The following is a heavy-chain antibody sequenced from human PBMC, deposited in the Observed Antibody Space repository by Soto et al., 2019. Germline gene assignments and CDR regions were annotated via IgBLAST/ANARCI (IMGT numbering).Heavy chain of an antibody. CDR1: WCTFGSYA. CDR3: AKVTPPRAYCSGGSCYLGWFDP. V-gene: IGHV3-23*01. D-gene: IGHD2-15*01. Sequence: PGGPLRLPWSASWCTFGSYAVRWVSQAPGKGVEWVSAISGSGGSTYYADSVKGRFTISRDNSKNTLYLQMNSLRAEDTAVYYCAKVTPPRAYCSGGSCYLGWFDPWGQGTLVTVSS. CDR2: ISGSGGST. J-gene: IGHJ5*02.